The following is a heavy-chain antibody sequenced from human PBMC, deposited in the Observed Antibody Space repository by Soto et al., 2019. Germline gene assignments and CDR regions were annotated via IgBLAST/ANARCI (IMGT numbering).Heavy chain of an antibody. CDR2: ISAKNGNT. CDR3: ARDPPETPSDY. CDR1: GYTFTNYG. Sequence: QVQLVQSGADVKKPGASVKVSCKASGYTFTNYGISWVRQAPGQGLEWMGWISAKNGNTNLGQKFRGRVKLTTDTSTSTVYMELRSLTPDDTAVYYCARDPPETPSDYWGQGTLVTVSS. J-gene: IGHJ4*02. V-gene: IGHV1-18*01.